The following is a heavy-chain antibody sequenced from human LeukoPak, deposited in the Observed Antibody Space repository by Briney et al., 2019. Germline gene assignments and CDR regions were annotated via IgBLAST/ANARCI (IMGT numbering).Heavy chain of an antibody. Sequence: SGPTLVNPTQTLTLTCTFSGFSLNTDGVGVGWIRQPPGGALDWLALIYWDDAERYKSSLKTRLTITKDTSRTQVVLTMTNMDPTDTGTYYYAAIGVSQFFGRGWDSWGQGTLVTVSS. CDR3: AAIGVSQFFGRGWDS. CDR1: GFSLNTDGVG. V-gene: IGHV2-5*02. CDR2: IYWDDAE. D-gene: IGHD1-26*01. J-gene: IGHJ4*02.